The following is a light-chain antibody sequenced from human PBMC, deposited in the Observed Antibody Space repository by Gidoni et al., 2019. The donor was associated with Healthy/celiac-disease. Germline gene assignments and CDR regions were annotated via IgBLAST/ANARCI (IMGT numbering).Light chain of an antibody. Sequence: DIAMTQSPDSLAVSLGERATINCKSSQSVLYSSNNKNYLAWYQQKPGQPPKLLISWASTRESEVPDRFSGSGSGTEFTLTISSLQAGDVTVYYCQQYYSTPLTFGGGTKVEIK. CDR2: WAS. CDR1: QSVLYSSNNKNY. CDR3: QQYYSTPLT. V-gene: IGKV4-1*01. J-gene: IGKJ4*01.